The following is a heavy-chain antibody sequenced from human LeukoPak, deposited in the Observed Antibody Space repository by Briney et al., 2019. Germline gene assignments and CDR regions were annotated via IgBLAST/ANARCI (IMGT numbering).Heavy chain of an antibody. J-gene: IGHJ4*02. D-gene: IGHD3-22*01. V-gene: IGHV4-34*01. Sequence: SETLSLTCAVYGGSFSGCYWSWIRQPPGKGLEWIGEINHSGSTNYNPSLKSRVTISVDTSKNQFSLKLSSVTAADTAVYYCARGGYCDSSGYAEYYFDYWGQGTLVTVSS. CDR2: INHSGST. CDR3: ARGGYCDSSGYAEYYFDY. CDR1: GGSFSGCY.